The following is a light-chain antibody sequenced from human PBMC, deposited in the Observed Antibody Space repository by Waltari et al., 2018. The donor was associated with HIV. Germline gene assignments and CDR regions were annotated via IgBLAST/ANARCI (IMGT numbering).Light chain of an antibody. CDR2: DSN. CDR1: NSNIGNNF. V-gene: IGLV1-51*01. Sequence: QSVLTQPPSVSAAPGQRLTISCSGSNSNIGNNFVSWYQHVPGTAPKTIIFDSNRRPSGIPDRFAGSQSGASATLAIAGLQTGDEAHYYCGTWDTVLSVVVFGGGTKLTVL. J-gene: IGLJ3*02. CDR3: GTWDTVLSVVV.